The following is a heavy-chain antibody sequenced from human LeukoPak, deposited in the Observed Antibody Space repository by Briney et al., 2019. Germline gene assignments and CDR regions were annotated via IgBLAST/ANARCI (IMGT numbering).Heavy chain of an antibody. J-gene: IGHJ6*03. CDR3: AKDYSISSYYYYYMDV. V-gene: IGHV3-30*02. Sequence: GGSLRLSCAASGFTFSSYGMHWVRQTPGKGLEWVAFMRYDGSNKYYADSVKGRFTISRDNSKNTLYLQMNSLRAEDTALYYCAKDYSISSYYYYYMDVWGKGTTVTVSS. CDR2: MRYDGSNK. CDR1: GFTFSSYG. D-gene: IGHD6-6*01.